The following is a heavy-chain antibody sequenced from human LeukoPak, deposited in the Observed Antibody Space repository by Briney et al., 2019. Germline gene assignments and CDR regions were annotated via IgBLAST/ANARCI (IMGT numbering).Heavy chain of an antibody. CDR1: GFTFSSYA. Sequence: GAFLRLSCTASGFTFSSYAMTWVRQAPGKGLECFSTITSSGDGTYYADSVKGRFTISRDNPKNTLYLQMNSLRAEDTAVYYCAKDYDSSGYDFPFDYWGQGTLVTVSS. D-gene: IGHD3-22*01. CDR2: ITSSGDGT. V-gene: IGHV3-23*01. CDR3: AKDYDSSGYDFPFDY. J-gene: IGHJ4*02.